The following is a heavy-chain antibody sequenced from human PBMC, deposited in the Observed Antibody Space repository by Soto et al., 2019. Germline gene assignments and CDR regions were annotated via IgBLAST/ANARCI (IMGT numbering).Heavy chain of an antibody. CDR2: MYHSGSA. V-gene: IGHV4-59*08. Sequence: SETLSLTCTVSGDSISRYYWSWIRQPPGKELEWIGYMYHSGSANYNPSLKSRVTMAVDTSKNQFSLNLNSVTAADTAVYYCARHLIVGSATSKFYYGMDVWGQGTTVTVS. CDR1: GDSISRYY. CDR3: ARHLIVGSATSKFYYGMDV. J-gene: IGHJ6*02. D-gene: IGHD1-26*01.